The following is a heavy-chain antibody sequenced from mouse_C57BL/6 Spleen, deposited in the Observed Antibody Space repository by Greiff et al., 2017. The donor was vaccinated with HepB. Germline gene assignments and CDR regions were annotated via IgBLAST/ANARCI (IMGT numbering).Heavy chain of an antibody. J-gene: IGHJ3*01. CDR2: IRNKANNHAT. Sequence: EVQLQESGGGLVQPGGSMKLSCAASGFTFSDAWMDWVRQSPEKGLEWVAEIRNKANNHATYYAESVKGRFTISRDDSKSSVYLQMNSLRAEDTGIYYCTSPYYSKGRFAYWGQGTLVTVSA. CDR3: TSPYYSKGRFAY. D-gene: IGHD2-5*01. V-gene: IGHV6-6*01. CDR1: GFTFSDAW.